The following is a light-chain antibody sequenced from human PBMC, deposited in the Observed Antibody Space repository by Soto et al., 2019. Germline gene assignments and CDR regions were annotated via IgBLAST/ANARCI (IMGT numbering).Light chain of an antibody. CDR1: QSVSSSY. CDR2: ATS. J-gene: IGKJ3*01. V-gene: IGKV3-20*01. CDR3: QQYGNSPVFT. Sequence: EIVLTQSPGTLSLSPGERATLSCRASQSVSSSYLAWYQQKPGQAPRLLIYATSNRATGIPDRFSGSGSGADFTLTISRLEPEDFAVYYGQQYGNSPVFTFGPGTKVDIK.